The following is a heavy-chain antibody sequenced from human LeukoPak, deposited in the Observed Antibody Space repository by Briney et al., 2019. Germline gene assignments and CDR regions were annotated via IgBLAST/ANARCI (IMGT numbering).Heavy chain of an antibody. CDR1: GFTFSSYA. Sequence: GGSLRLSCAAPGFTFSSYAMSWVRQAPGKGLEWVSAISGSGGSTYYADSVKGRFTISRDNSKNTLYLQMNSLRAEDTAVYYCAKDRQVFGVVAYFDYWGQGTLVTVSS. CDR2: ISGSGGST. J-gene: IGHJ4*02. V-gene: IGHV3-23*01. D-gene: IGHD3-3*01. CDR3: AKDRQVFGVVAYFDY.